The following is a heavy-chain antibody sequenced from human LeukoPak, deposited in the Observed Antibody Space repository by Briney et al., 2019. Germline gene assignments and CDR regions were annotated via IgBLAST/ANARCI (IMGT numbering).Heavy chain of an antibody. CDR3: SRENGAFSPFGY. CDR1: GGSISNTNW. Sequence: PSGTLSLTCGVSGGSISNTNWWSWVRQPPRQGLEWIGEISLSGLTNYNPSLKSRVTVSLDKSKNHLSLNLTSVTAADTAVYYCSRENGAFSPFGYWGQGTLVTVPS. V-gene: IGHV4-4*02. J-gene: IGHJ4*02. D-gene: IGHD2-8*01. CDR2: ISLSGLT.